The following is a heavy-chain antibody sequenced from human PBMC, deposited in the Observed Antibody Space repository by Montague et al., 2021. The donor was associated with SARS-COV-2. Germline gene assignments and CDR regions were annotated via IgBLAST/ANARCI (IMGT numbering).Heavy chain of an antibody. J-gene: IGHJ4*02. CDR2: ISSSGSNI. CDR1: GFTFSSYE. D-gene: IGHD3-22*01. CDR3: ARRTYYDGY. Sequence: SLRLSCAASGFTFSSYEMNWVHQAPGKGLEWVSYISSSGSNIHYADSVKGRFSIYRDNAKNSLYLQMNSLRAEDTAVYYCARRTYYDGYWGQGTLVTVSS. V-gene: IGHV3-48*03.